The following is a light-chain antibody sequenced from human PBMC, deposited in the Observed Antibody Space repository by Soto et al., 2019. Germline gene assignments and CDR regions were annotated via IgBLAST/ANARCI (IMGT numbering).Light chain of an antibody. CDR1: QSVSNTY. CDR2: GAT. V-gene: IGKV3-20*01. J-gene: IGKJ1*01. CDR3: QQFDGSLLT. Sequence: EIVLTQSPGTLSLSPGERATLSCRASQSVSNTYLAWYQQKPGQAPKLLIYGATRRATGIPARFSGGGSGTDFTLTISRLEPEDFAVYYCQQFDGSLLTFGQGTKVEIK.